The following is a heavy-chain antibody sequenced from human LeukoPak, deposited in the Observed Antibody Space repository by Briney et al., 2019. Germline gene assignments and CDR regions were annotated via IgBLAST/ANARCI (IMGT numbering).Heavy chain of an antibody. J-gene: IGHJ2*01. Sequence: GGSLRLSCAASGFTFSNYAMSWVRRAPGKGLEWFSTVSGKGDATAHADSVKGRFTISRDNAKNTLSLLMNILRAEDTAVYYCARVGPLATRSAGHYYFDLWGRGTLVTVSS. D-gene: IGHD3-10*01. V-gene: IGHV3-23*01. CDR1: GFTFSNYA. CDR3: ARVGPLATRSAGHYYFDL. CDR2: VSGKGDAT.